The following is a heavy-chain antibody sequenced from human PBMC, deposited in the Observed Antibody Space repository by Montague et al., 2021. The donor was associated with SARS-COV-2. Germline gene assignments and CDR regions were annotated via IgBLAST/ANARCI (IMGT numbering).Heavy chain of an antibody. CDR3: ARQHNLWNGYFDY. D-gene: IGHD3-3*01. Sequence: SLSLSFSASGFTFSSYEINWVRQAPGKGLEWVSYITHSGSTIYYADSVKGRFTISRDNAKNSLYLQMSSLRAEDTAVYYCARQHNLWNGYFDYWGQGTLVTVSS. CDR2: ITHSGSTI. CDR1: GFTFSSYE. V-gene: IGHV3-48*03. J-gene: IGHJ4*02.